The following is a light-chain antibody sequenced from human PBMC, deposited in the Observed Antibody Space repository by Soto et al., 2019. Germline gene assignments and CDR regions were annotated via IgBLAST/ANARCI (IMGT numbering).Light chain of an antibody. CDR2: DAS. CDR1: QSVSSY. CDR3: QQRSNWPPYT. J-gene: IGKJ2*01. V-gene: IGKV3-11*01. Sequence: DIVLTQSPATLSLSPGERATLSCRASQSVSSYLAWYQQKPGQAPRLLIYDASNRATGIPARFSGSGSGTDFTLTISSREPEAFAVYYCQQRSNWPPYTFGQGTKLEIK.